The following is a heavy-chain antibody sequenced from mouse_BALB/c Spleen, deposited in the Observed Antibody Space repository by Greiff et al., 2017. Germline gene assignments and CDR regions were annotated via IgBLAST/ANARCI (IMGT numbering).Heavy chain of an antibody. D-gene: IGHD2-4*01. V-gene: IGHV5-9-4*01. J-gene: IGHJ4*01. CDR2: ISSGGSYT. CDR3: ARDSGNYYYEYDRVYAMDY. Sequence: EVQRVESGGGLVKPGGSLKLSCAASGFTFSSYAMSWVRQSPEKRLEWVAEISSGGSYTYYPDTVTGRFTISRDNAKNTLYLEMSSLGSEDTAMYYCARDSGNYYYEYDRVYAMDYWGQGTSVTVSS. CDR1: GFTFSSYA.